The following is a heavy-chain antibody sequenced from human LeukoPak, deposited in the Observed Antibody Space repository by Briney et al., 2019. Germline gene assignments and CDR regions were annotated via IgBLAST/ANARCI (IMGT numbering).Heavy chain of an antibody. D-gene: IGHD1-7*01. Sequence: GGSLRLSCAASGFTFSSYWMSWVRQAPGKGLEWVSYISSSSSTIYYADSVKGRFTISRDNAKNSLYLQMNSLRAEDTAVYYCARVRWNYRKDNWFDPWGQGTLVTVSS. CDR2: ISSSSSTI. V-gene: IGHV3-48*01. J-gene: IGHJ5*02. CDR3: ARVRWNYRKDNWFDP. CDR1: GFTFSSYW.